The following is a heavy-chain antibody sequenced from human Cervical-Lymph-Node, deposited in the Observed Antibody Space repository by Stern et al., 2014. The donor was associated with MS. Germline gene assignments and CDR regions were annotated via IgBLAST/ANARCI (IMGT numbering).Heavy chain of an antibody. CDR2: IEWDDDK. V-gene: IGHV2-70*15. Sequence: QVTLRESGPALVKPTQTLTLTCTFSGFSLSTSGMCVSWIRQAPGKALEWLARIEWDDDKNYSTSLKTRLSISKANSKNQVVLTLTNMDPMDTATYYCARTLRGYSHGYYYHGLDVWGQGTTVTVSS. CDR3: ARTLRGYSHGYYYHGLDV. CDR1: GFSLSTSGMC. D-gene: IGHD5-18*01. J-gene: IGHJ6*02.